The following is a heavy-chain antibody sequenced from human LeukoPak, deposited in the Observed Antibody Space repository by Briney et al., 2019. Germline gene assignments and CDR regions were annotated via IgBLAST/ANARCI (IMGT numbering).Heavy chain of an antibody. J-gene: IGHJ5*02. CDR2: IIPILGIA. CDR3: ARVQSGTPFDP. V-gene: IGHV1-69*04. D-gene: IGHD1-7*01. CDR1: GGTFSSYA. Sequence: ASVKVSCKASGGTFSSYAISWVRQAPGQGLEWMGRIIPILGIANYAQKFQGRVTITADKPTSTAYMELSSLRSEDTAVYYCARVQSGTPFDPWGQGTLVTVSS.